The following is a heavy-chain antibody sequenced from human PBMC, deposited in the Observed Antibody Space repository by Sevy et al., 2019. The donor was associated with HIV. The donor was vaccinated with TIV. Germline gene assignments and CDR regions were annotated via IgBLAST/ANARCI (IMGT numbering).Heavy chain of an antibody. J-gene: IGHJ6*02. Sequence: GGSLRLSCAASRFTFSSYSMNWVRQAPGKGLEWVSSISSSSSYIYYADSVKGRFTISRDNAKNSLYLQMNSLRAEDTAVYYCAREGRITIFGVALGGYGMDVWGQGTTVTVSS. CDR1: RFTFSSYS. CDR2: ISSSSSYI. V-gene: IGHV3-21*01. D-gene: IGHD3-3*01. CDR3: AREGRITIFGVALGGYGMDV.